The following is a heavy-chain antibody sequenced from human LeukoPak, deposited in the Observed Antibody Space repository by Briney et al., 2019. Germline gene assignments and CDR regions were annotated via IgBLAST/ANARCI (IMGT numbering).Heavy chain of an antibody. CDR1: GGSISSYY. Sequence: SETLSLTCTVSGGSISSYYWSWIRQPAGKGLEWIGRIYISGSTNYNPSLKSRVTMSVDTSKNQFSLTLTSLTAADTAVYYCVRDFMYNTACTGCWGQGTLVTVSS. CDR3: VRDFMYNTACTGC. D-gene: IGHD5-18*01. CDR2: IYISGST. V-gene: IGHV4-4*07. J-gene: IGHJ4*02.